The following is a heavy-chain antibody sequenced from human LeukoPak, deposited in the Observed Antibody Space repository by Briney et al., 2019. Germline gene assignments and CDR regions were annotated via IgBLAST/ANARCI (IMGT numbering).Heavy chain of an antibody. CDR2: IIPIFGTA. Sequence: ASVKVSCKASGGTFSSYAISWVRQAPGQGPEWMGGIIPIFGTANYAQKFQGRVTITTDESTSTAYMELSSLRSEDTAVYYCARAPAAMGSWWFDPWGQGTLVTVSS. CDR1: GGTFSSYA. J-gene: IGHJ5*02. CDR3: ARAPAAMGSWWFDP. V-gene: IGHV1-69*05. D-gene: IGHD2-2*01.